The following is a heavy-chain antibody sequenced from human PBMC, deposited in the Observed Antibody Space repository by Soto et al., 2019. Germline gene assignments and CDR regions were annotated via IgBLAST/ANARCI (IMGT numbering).Heavy chain of an antibody. D-gene: IGHD2-15*01. V-gene: IGHV3-30-3*01. CDR3: ARDPGYCSGGSCLPYYYYGMDV. Sequence: GGSLRLSCAASGFTFSSYAMHWVRQAPGKGLEWVAVISYDGSNKYYADSVKGRFTISRDNSKNTLYLQMNSLRAEDTAVYYCARDPGYCSGGSCLPYYYYGMDVWGQGTTVTVSS. CDR1: GFTFSSYA. J-gene: IGHJ6*02. CDR2: ISYDGSNK.